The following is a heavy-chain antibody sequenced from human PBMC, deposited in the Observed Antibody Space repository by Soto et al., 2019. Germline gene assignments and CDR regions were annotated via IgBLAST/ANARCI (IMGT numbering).Heavy chain of an antibody. D-gene: IGHD6-6*01. CDR3: ARKYSSSSAWYFDL. V-gene: IGHV1-3*01. J-gene: IGHJ2*01. Sequence: ASVKVSCKASGYTFTSYAMHWVRQAPGQRLEWMGWINAGNGNTKYSQKFQGRVTITRDTSASTAYMELSSLRSEDTAVYYCARKYSSSSAWYFDLWGRGTLVTAPQ. CDR2: INAGNGNT. CDR1: GYTFTSYA.